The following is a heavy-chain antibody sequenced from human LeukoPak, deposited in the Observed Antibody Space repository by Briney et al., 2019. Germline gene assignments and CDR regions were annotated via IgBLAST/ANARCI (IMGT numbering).Heavy chain of an antibody. D-gene: IGHD3-22*01. J-gene: IGHJ4*02. Sequence: GGSLRLSCAASGFAFSNALMNWVRQAPGKGLEWVGRIKSKTDGGTTDYAAPVKGRITISRDDSKNTLYLQMNSLKTEDTAVYYCTTGYESSGYYYYFDYWGQGTLATVSS. V-gene: IGHV3-15*01. CDR3: TTGYESSGYYYYFDY. CDR2: IKSKTDGGTT. CDR1: GFAFSNAL.